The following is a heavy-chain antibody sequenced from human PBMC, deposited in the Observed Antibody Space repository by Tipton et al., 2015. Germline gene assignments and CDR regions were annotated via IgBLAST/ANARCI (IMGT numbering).Heavy chain of an antibody. Sequence: TLSLTCTVSGGSISNYYWSWIRQPPGKGLEWIGYIYYSGSTNYNPSLKSRVTISVDTSKDQFSLKVNSVTAADTAVYYCARDRMIFGVRFYYYDGMDVWGQGTTVTVSS. J-gene: IGHJ6*02. CDR1: GGSISNYY. CDR3: ARDRMIFGVRFYYYDGMDV. V-gene: IGHV4-59*01. CDR2: IYYSGST. D-gene: IGHD3-3*01.